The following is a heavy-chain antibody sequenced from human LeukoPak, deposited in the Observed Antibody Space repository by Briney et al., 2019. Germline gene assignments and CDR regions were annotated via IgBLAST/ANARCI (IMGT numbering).Heavy chain of an antibody. CDR1: GFTFSSYA. CDR3: ARAETPQLWLPEDYYYYYGMDV. D-gene: IGHD5-18*01. CDR2: ISYDGSNK. J-gene: IGHJ6*02. Sequence: SGGSLRLSCAASGFTFSSYAMHWVRQAPGKGLEWVAVISYDGSNKYYADSVKGRFTISRDNSKNTLYLQMNSLRAEDTAVYYCARAETPQLWLPEDYYYYYGMDVWGQGTTVTVSS. V-gene: IGHV3-30-3*01.